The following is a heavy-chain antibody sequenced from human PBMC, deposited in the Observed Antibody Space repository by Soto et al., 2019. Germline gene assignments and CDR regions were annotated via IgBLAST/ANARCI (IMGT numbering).Heavy chain of an antibody. V-gene: IGHV3-30*18. D-gene: IGHD3-22*01. CDR3: AKDRYYYDSSGYYPTFDY. Sequence: GGSLRLSCAASGFTFSSYGMHWVRQAPGKGLEWVAVISYDGSNKYYADSVKGRFTISRDNSKNTLYLQMNSLRAEDTAVYYCAKDRYYYDSSGYYPTFDYWGQGTLVTVSS. CDR2: ISYDGSNK. J-gene: IGHJ4*02. CDR1: GFTFSSYG.